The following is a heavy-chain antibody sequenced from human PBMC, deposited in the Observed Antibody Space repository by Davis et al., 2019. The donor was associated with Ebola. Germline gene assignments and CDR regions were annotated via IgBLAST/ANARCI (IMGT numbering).Heavy chain of an antibody. V-gene: IGHV4-61*01. Sequence: PSETLSLTCTVSGGSVSSGSYYWSWIRQPPGKGLEWIGYIYYSGSTNYNPSLKSRVTISVDTSKNQFSLKLSSVTAADTAVYYCARKKLILRWFDPWGQGTLVTVSS. CDR2: IYYSGST. J-gene: IGHJ5*02. CDR1: GGSVSSGSYY. D-gene: IGHD2-15*01. CDR3: ARKKLILRWFDP.